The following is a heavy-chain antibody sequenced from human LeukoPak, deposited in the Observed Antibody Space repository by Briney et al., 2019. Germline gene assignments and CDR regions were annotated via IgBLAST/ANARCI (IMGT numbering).Heavy chain of an antibody. Sequence: EASVKVSCKASGGTFSSYAISWVRQAPGQGLEWMGGIIPIFGTANYAQKFQGRVTITADESTSTAYMEPSSLRSEDTAVYYCARDQDSNYGQYYYMDVWGKGTTVTVSS. CDR3: ARDQDSNYGQYYYMDV. CDR1: GGTFSSYA. D-gene: IGHD4-11*01. V-gene: IGHV1-69*13. CDR2: IIPIFGTA. J-gene: IGHJ6*03.